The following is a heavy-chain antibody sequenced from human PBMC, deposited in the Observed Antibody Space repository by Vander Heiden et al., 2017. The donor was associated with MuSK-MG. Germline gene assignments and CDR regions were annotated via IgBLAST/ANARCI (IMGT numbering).Heavy chain of an antibody. CDR1: GDSVPSNSAA. Sequence: QVQLQQSGPGLVKPSQTLSLTCAISGDSVPSNSAAWNWIRQSPSRGLEWLGRTYYRSKWYNDYAVSVKSRITINPDTSKNQFSLQLNSVTPEDTAVYYCARGAVDPETYYYDSSGYYKFDYWGQGTLVTVSS. CDR2: TYYRSKWYN. CDR3: ARGAVDPETYYYDSSGYYKFDY. J-gene: IGHJ4*02. D-gene: IGHD3-22*01. V-gene: IGHV6-1*01.